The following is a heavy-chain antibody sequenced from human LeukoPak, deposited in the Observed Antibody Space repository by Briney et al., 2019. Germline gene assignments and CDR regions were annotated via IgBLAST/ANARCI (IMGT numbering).Heavy chain of an antibody. J-gene: IGHJ4*02. D-gene: IGHD6-19*01. CDR1: GFTVSSNY. V-gene: IGHV3-74*01. CDR3: ASTPLTGTYSSGWYRVVNFDY. Sequence: PGGSLRLSCAASGFTVSSNYMSWVRQAPGKGLVWVSHINSDGSSTRYADSVKGRFTISRDNAKNSLYLQMNSLRAEDTAVYYCASTPLTGTYSSGWYRVVNFDYWGQGTLVTVSS. CDR2: INSDGSST.